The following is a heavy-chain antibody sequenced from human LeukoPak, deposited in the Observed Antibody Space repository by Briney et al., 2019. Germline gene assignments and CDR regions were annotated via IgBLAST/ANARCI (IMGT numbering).Heavy chain of an antibody. Sequence: TETLSLTCTVSGGSISTSSYYWGWIRQPPGKGLECIGNIYYSGSTYYNPSLKSRVTISLDTSKNRFSLKLSSVTAADTAIYYCARDFSSSSTVYYYYYMDVWGKGTTVTVSS. V-gene: IGHV4-39*07. CDR1: GGSISTSSYY. CDR3: ARDFSSSSTVYYYYYMDV. D-gene: IGHD6-6*01. CDR2: IYYSGST. J-gene: IGHJ6*03.